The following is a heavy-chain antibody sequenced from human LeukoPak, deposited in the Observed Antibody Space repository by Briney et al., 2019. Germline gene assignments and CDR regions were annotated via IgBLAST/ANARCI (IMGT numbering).Heavy chain of an antibody. CDR3: ARDSRHHRFLYWDWFDP. Sequence: WGSLRLSCTASGFTFRDYYVTWIRQAPGKGLEWVSSISVGSRYIFYADSVKGRFTISRDNAKNSLNLHMNSLRAEDTAVYYCARDSRHHRFLYWDWFDPWGQGTLVTVSS. CDR1: GFTFRDYY. V-gene: IGHV3-11*06. CDR2: ISVGSRYI. D-gene: IGHD2/OR15-2a*01. J-gene: IGHJ5*02.